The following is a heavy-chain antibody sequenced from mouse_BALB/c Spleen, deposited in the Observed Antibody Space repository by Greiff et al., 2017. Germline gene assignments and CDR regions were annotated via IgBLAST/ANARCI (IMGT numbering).Heavy chain of an antibody. J-gene: IGHJ4*01. V-gene: IGHV3-2*02. D-gene: IGHD1-1*01. CDR3: ARRYYYESRPMDY. CDR1: GYSITSDYA. CDR2: ISYSGST. Sequence: EVQLQESGPGLVKPSQSLSLTCTVTGYSITSDYAWNWIRQFPGNKLEWMGYISYSGSTSYNPSLKSRISITRDTSKNQFFLQLNSVTTEDTATYYCARRYYYESRPMDYWGRGTSVTVAS.